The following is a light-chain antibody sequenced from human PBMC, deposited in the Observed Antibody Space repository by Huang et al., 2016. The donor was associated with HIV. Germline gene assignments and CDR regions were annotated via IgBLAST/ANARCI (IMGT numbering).Light chain of an antibody. CDR3: QQYNDWPPIT. CDR1: ESISSS. CDR2: DAS. J-gene: IGKJ5*01. V-gene: IGKV3-15*01. Sequence: IVMTQSPDTLSVSPGQRVTLSCRASESISSSLAWYQQKSGQAPRLLIYDASTRATDIPARCSGSGSGTEFTLTISSLLSEDFAVYYCQQYNDWPPITFGQGTRLDMK.